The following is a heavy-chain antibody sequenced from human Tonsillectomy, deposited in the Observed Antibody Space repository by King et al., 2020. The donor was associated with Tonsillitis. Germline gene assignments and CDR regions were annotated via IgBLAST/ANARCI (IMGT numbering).Heavy chain of an antibody. D-gene: IGHD3-3*01. CDR2: IKQDGSEK. CDR3: ARGAYYDFWSRYSWFDP. CDR1: GFTFSTYW. V-gene: IGHV3-7*01. Sequence: VQLVESGGGLVQPGGSLRLSCAASGFTFSTYWMTWVRQAPGKGLDWVANIKQDGSEKYYVDSVKGRFTISRDNAKNSLNLQMKSLRAEDTAIYYWARGAYYDFWSRYSWFDPWGQGTLVTVSS. J-gene: IGHJ5*02.